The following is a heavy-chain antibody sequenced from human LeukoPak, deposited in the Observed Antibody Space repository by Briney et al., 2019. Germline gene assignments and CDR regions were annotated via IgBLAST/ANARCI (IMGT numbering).Heavy chain of an antibody. CDR2: IIPIFGTA. Sequence: ASVKVSCKASGGTFSSYAISWVRQAPGQGLEWMGGIIPIFGTANYAQKFQGRVTITADESTSTAYMELSSLRSEDTAAYYCASSLEMATLGAFDIWGQGTMVTVSS. CDR1: GGTFSSYA. D-gene: IGHD5-24*01. CDR3: ASSLEMATLGAFDI. V-gene: IGHV1-69*13. J-gene: IGHJ3*02.